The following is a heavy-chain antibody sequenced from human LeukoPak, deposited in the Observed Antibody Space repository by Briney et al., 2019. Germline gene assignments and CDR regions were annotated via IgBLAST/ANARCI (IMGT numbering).Heavy chain of an antibody. CDR3: ARDPNSSSWFHWFDP. D-gene: IGHD6-13*01. Sequence: SETLSLTCAVSGYSISSGYYWGWIRQPPGKGLEWIGSIYRSGSTYYNPSLKSRGTISVDTSKNQFSLKLSSVTAADTAVYYCARDPNSSSWFHWFDPWGQGTLVTVSS. CDR2: IYRSGST. J-gene: IGHJ5*02. V-gene: IGHV4-38-2*02. CDR1: GYSISSGYY.